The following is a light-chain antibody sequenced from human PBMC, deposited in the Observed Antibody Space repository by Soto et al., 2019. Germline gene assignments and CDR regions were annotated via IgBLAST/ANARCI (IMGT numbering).Light chain of an antibody. CDR1: QSISYF. V-gene: IGKV1-39*01. Sequence: DIQMTQSPSSLSASVGDRVTITCQTSQSISYFLNWFQQKPGKAPKLLIYAASSLQSGVPSRFSGSGSGTDFTLTISSLQPDDSATYYCQQTYRTPRAFGQGTKVEIK. CDR2: AAS. CDR3: QQTYRTPRA. J-gene: IGKJ1*01.